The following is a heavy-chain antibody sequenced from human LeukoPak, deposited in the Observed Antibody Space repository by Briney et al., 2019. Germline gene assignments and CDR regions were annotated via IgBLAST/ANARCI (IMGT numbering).Heavy chain of an antibody. CDR1: GFTFSSYS. CDR3: ARASADSSGYYYYYYYGMDV. Sequence: GGSLRLSCAASGFTFSSYSMNWVRQAPGKGLEWVSSISSSSSYTNYADSVKGRFTISRDNAKNSLYLQMNSLRAEDTAVYYCARASADSSGYYYYYYYGMDVWGQGTTVTVSS. J-gene: IGHJ6*02. CDR2: ISSSSSYT. V-gene: IGHV3-21*01. D-gene: IGHD3-22*01.